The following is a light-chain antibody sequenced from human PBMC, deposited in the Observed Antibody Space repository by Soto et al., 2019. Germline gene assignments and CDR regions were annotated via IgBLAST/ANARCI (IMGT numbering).Light chain of an antibody. Sequence: QSALTQPASVSGSPGQSITISCTGTSSDVGGYNYVSWYQQHPGKAPKLMIFEVSNRPSGVSDRFSGSKSGNTASLTISGLQAEDEADYYCSSYTSTCPAIFGGGTKLTV. J-gene: IGLJ2*01. CDR1: SSDVGGYNY. CDR2: EVS. V-gene: IGLV2-14*01. CDR3: SSYTSTCPAI.